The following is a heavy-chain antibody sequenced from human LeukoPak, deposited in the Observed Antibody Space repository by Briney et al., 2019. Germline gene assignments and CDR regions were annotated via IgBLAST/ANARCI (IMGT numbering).Heavy chain of an antibody. Sequence: GGSLRLSCAASGFTFSSYSMNWVRQAPGKGLEWVSSISSSSSSYIYYADSVKGRFTISRDNAKNSLYPQMDSLRAEDTAVYYCARGWFGELFPDYWGQGTLVTVSS. V-gene: IGHV3-21*01. J-gene: IGHJ4*02. CDR1: GFTFSSYS. CDR2: ISSSSSSYI. CDR3: ARGWFGELFPDY. D-gene: IGHD3-10*01.